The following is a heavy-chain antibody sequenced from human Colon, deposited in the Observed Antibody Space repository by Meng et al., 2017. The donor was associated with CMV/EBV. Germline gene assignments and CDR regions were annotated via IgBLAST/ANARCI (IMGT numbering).Heavy chain of an antibody. Sequence: GGSLRLSCAVSGFSFTNYWMHWVRQAPGKGLDWVARVNSDGSRISYADSVKGRFTISRDEATNTPFLQMNSLRVEDTAVYYCTRLLWFGEFDSWGQGTLVTVSS. CDR3: TRLLWFGEFDS. CDR2: VNSDGSRI. V-gene: IGHV3-74*01. D-gene: IGHD3-10*01. J-gene: IGHJ4*02. CDR1: GFSFTNYW.